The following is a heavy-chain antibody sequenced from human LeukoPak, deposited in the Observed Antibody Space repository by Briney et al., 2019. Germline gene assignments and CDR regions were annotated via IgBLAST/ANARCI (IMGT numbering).Heavy chain of an antibody. CDR1: GFTFSTYG. D-gene: IGHD5-18*01. V-gene: IGHV3-30*03. Sequence: GGSLRLSCAASGFTFSTYGMPWVCQSPGKGLGWVAVISNDGTIKYYADSVTGRFTVSRDNSRNTVYLPMNSLRAGATVVYYCEREWSGYSFAYWGQGALVAVSS. CDR2: ISNDGTIK. CDR3: EREWSGYSFAY. J-gene: IGHJ4*02.